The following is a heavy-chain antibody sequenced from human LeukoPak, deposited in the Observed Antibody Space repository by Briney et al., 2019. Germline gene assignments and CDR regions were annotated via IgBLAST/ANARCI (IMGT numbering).Heavy chain of an antibody. CDR2: IYYSGST. CDR3: AKGPFVSGSYVDY. V-gene: IGHV4-39*07. CDR1: GGSISSSSYY. J-gene: IGHJ4*02. Sequence: PSETLSLTCTVSGGSISSSSYYWGWIRQPPGKGLEWIGSIYYSGSTYYNPSLKSRVTISVDTSKNQFSLKLSSVTAADTAVYYCAKGPFVSGSYVDYWGQGTLVTVSS. D-gene: IGHD1-26*01.